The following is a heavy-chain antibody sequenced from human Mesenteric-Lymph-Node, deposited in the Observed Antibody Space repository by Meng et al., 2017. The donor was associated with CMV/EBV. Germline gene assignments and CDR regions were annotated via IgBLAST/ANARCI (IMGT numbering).Heavy chain of an antibody. CDR2: INPHSGGA. CDR1: GYTFTGYY. J-gene: IGHJ4*02. CDR3: ARSHYDSSGYYSDF. Sequence: ASVKVSCKAFGYTFTGYYMHWVRQASRQGLEWRGWINPHSGGAVYAQKFQGRVTLTTDTSISTAYMEVSRLRSDDTAVYYCARSHYDSSGYYSDFWGQGTLVTVSS. V-gene: IGHV1-2*02. D-gene: IGHD3-22*01.